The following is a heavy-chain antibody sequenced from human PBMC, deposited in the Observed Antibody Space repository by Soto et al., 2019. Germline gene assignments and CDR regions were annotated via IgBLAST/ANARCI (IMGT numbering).Heavy chain of an antibody. Sequence: SETLSLTCTVSGASVSSGYYYWSWIRQPPGKGLEWIAYIDYSGSTNYNPSLKSRVTISVDTSNNRFSLKLSSVTAADTAVYYCATIVQQDRGLLSTYYYGVDVWGQGTTVTVSS. J-gene: IGHJ6*02. V-gene: IGHV4-61*01. CDR3: ATIVQQDRGLLSTYYYGVDV. CDR1: GASVSSGYYY. D-gene: IGHD2-2*01. CDR2: IDYSGST.